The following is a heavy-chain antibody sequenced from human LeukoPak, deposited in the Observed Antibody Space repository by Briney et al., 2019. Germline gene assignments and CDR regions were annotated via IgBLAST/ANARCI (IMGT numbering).Heavy chain of an antibody. CDR3: AKMDIVVVPAAMQGTYYYYGMDV. D-gene: IGHD2-2*03. J-gene: IGHJ6*04. Sequence: SETLSLTCAVSGGSISSSNWWSWVRQPPGKGLEWIGEIYHSGSTNYNPSLKSRVTISVDKSKNQFSLKLSSVTAADTAVYYCAKMDIVVVPAAMQGTYYYYGMDVWGKGTTVTVSS. CDR1: GGSISSSNW. CDR2: IYHSGST. V-gene: IGHV4-4*02.